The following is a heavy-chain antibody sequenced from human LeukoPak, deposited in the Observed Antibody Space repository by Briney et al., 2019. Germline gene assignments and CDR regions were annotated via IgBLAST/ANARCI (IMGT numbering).Heavy chain of an antibody. J-gene: IGHJ4*02. CDR3: ARALLGAFDY. Sequence: SETLSLTCAVYGGSFSGYYWSWIRQPPGKGLEWIGYIYYSGSTNYNPSLKSRVTISVDTSKNQFSLKLSSVTAADTAVYYCARALLGAFDYWGQGTLVTVSS. D-gene: IGHD2-15*01. CDR1: GGSFSGYY. CDR2: IYYSGST. V-gene: IGHV4-59*01.